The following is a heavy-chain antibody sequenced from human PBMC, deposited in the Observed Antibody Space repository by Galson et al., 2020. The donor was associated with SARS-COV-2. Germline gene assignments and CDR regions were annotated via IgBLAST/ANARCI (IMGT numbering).Heavy chain of an antibody. J-gene: IGHJ5*02. CDR2: FDPEDGET. CDR3: ATSGAIAAGNWFDP. CDR1: GYTLTELS. V-gene: IGHV1-24*01. D-gene: IGHD6-13*01. Sequence: ASVKVSCKVSGYTLTELSMNWVRQAPGKGLEWLGGFDPEDGETIYAQKFQGRVTMTEDTSTDTAYMELSSLRSEDTAVYYCATSGAIAAGNWFDPWGQGTLVTVSS.